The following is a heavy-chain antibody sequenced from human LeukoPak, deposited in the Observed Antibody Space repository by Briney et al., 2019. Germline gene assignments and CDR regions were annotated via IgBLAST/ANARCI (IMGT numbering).Heavy chain of an antibody. J-gene: IGHJ3*02. Sequence: SETLSLTCAVYGAPVGDSSWSWIRQPTGKGLEWIGEIDHSGSANYVPSLRSRVTVSIDTSRNQFSLEVSSVTAADTAVYYCARGSPTGLGDHDAFDIWGQGTMVTVSS. CDR3: ARGSPTGLGDHDAFDI. V-gene: IGHV4-34*01. CDR2: IDHSGSA. CDR1: GAPVGDSS. D-gene: IGHD3-16*01.